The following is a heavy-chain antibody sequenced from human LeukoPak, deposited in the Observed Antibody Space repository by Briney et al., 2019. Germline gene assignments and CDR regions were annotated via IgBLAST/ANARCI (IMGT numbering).Heavy chain of an antibody. CDR1: GGSISSYY. CDR3: ARTKSSSGYLGFDY. J-gene: IGHJ4*02. V-gene: IGHV4-59*01. CDR2: IYYSGST. D-gene: IGHD3-22*01. Sequence: SETLSLTCTVSGGSISSYYWSWIRQPPGKGLEWIGYIYYSGSTNYNPSLKSRVTISVDTSKNQFSLKLSSVTAADTAVYYCARTKSSSGYLGFDYWGQGALVTVSS.